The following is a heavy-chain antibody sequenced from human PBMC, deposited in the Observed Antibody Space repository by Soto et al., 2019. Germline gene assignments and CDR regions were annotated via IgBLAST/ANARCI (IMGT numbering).Heavy chain of an antibody. CDR1: GFTFSSYG. CDR3: AKGNSMVRGG. CDR2: ISYDGSNK. V-gene: IGHV3-30*18. Sequence: QVQLVESGGGVVQPGRSLRLSCAASGFTFSSYGMHWVRQAPGKGLEWVAVISYDGSNKYYADSVKGRFTISRDNSKNTLYLQMNSLRAEDTAVYYCAKGNSMVRGGWGQGTLVTVSS. D-gene: IGHD3-10*01. J-gene: IGHJ4*02.